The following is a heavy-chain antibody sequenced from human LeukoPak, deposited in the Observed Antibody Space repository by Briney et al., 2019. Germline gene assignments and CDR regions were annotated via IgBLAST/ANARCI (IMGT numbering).Heavy chain of an antibody. V-gene: IGHV5-10-1*01. D-gene: IGHD5-18*01. J-gene: IGHJ5*02. CDR3: ARHSLRYSYGRTPNWFDP. CDR2: IGPSDSYT. Sequence: GEPLKTSCKASGYSFTTYWSSWVRQMPGRGLEGRGRIGPSDSYTNYSPSFQGHVTISADKSISTAYLQWSSLKASDTAMYYCARHSLRYSYGRTPNWFDPWGQGTLVTVSS. CDR1: GYSFTTYW.